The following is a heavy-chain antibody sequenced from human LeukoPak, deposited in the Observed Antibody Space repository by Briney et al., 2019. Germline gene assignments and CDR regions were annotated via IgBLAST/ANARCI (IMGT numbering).Heavy chain of an antibody. CDR3: ARGEQLIKKDYYYYGMDV. CDR1: GGSISSYY. Sequence: SETLSLTCTVSGGSISSYYWNWIRQPPGKGLEWIGYIYYSGSTNYNPSLKSRVTISVDTSKNQFSLKLSSVTAADTAVYYCARGEQLIKKDYYYYGMDVWGQGTTVTVSS. J-gene: IGHJ6*02. CDR2: IYYSGST. V-gene: IGHV4-59*01. D-gene: IGHD6-13*01.